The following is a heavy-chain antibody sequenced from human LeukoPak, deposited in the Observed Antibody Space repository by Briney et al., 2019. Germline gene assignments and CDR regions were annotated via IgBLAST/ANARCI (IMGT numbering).Heavy chain of an antibody. J-gene: IGHJ4*02. CDR2: MTGPADTT. CDR3: AKGAEIDH. CDR1: GFNFNNFA. V-gene: IGHV3-23*01. Sequence: GGSLRLSCAAPGFNFNNFAMSWVRQSPGRGLEWLSAMTGPADTTYYAESVKGRFTISRDYSKSMVFLQMNSLRVEDTAIYYCAKGAEIDHWGQGTLVTVPS.